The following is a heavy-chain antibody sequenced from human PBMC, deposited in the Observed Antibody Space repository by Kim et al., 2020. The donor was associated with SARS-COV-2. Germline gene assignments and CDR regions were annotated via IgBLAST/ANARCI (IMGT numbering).Heavy chain of an antibody. J-gene: IGHJ4*02. CDR2: INHSGST. D-gene: IGHD4-17*01. Sequence: SETLSLTCAVYGGSFSGYYWSWIRQPPGKGLEWIGEINHSGSTNYNPSLKSRVTISVDTSKNQFSLKLSSVTAADTAVYYCARGTSAVTNYFDYWGQGTL. CDR1: GGSFSGYY. V-gene: IGHV4-34*01. CDR3: ARGTSAVTNYFDY.